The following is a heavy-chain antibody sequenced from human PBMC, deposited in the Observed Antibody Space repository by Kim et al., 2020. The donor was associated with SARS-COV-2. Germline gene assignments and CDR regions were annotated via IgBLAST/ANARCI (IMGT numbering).Heavy chain of an antibody. V-gene: IGHV1-69*13. CDR3: ARTPWMVRGATSPLYYFDY. J-gene: IGHJ4*02. CDR2: IIPIFGTA. Sequence: SVKVSCKASGGTFSSYAISWVRQAPGQGLEWMGGIIPIFGTANYAQKFQGRVTITADESTSTAYMELSSLRSEDRAVYYCARTPWMVRGATSPLYYFDYWGQGTLVTVSS. CDR1: GGTFSSYA. D-gene: IGHD3-10*01.